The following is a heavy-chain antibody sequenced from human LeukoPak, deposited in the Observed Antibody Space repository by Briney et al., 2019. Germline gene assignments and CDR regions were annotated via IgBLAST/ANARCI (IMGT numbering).Heavy chain of an antibody. CDR2: IYSGDST. CDR1: GFTLSSNY. D-gene: IGHD3-3*01. CDR3: ARGLSWSGYLDYGMDV. V-gene: IGHV3-66*02. J-gene: IGHJ6*02. Sequence: GGSLRLSCAASGFTLSSNYMSWVRQAPGKGLEWVSIIYSGDSTYYADSVKGRFTISRDNSKNTLYLQMNSLRAEDTAVYYCARGLSWSGYLDYGMDVWGQGTTVTVSS.